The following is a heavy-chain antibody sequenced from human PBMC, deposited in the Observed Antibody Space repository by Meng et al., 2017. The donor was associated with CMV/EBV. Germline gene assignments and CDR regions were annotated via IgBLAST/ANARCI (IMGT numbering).Heavy chain of an antibody. V-gene: IGHV4-59*01. D-gene: IGHD3-22*01. J-gene: IGHJ4*02. CDR3: ARGLRIYYDSSGTAYYFDY. CDR1: GGSISSYY. Sequence: SETLSLTCTVSGGSISSYYWSWIRQPPGKGLEWIGYIYYSGSTNYNPSLKSRVTISVDTSKNQFSLKLSSVTAADTAVYYCARGLRIYYDSSGTAYYFDYWGQGTLVTVSS. CDR2: IYYSGST.